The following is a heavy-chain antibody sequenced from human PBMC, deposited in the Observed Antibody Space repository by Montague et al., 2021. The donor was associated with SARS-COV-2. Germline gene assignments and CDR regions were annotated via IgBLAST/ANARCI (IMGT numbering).Heavy chain of an antibody. V-gene: IGHV4-39*02. CDR3: ARGYQLRFLEWSSRQSTFDY. CDR2: ISYSGGT. D-gene: IGHD3-3*01. CDR1: AGSISTNSYY. Sequence: SEPLSLTCTVSAGSISTNSYYWAWIRQPPGKGLEWIGSISYSGGTYFNPSLESRLTMSVDTSKNHFSLKLSSVTAADTAVYYCARGYQLRFLEWSSRQSTFDYWGQGTLVTVSS. J-gene: IGHJ4*02.